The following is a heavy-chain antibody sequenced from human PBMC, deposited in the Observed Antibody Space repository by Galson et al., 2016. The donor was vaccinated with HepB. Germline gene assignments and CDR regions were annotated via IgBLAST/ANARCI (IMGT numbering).Heavy chain of an antibody. V-gene: IGHV5-51*01. CDR1: GYSFPHFW. J-gene: IGHJ4*02. CDR3: VRDGYCSGGSCSSKFFFDY. Sequence: QSGAEVKKPGESLKISCPASGYSFPHFWIGWVRQMPGKGLEWMGVIFPSDSDTTYNPSFEGQVTISADTSSDTVYLQWNSLKASDTAMYYCVRDGYCSGGSCSSKFFFDYWGQGTLVTVSS. D-gene: IGHD2-15*01. CDR2: IFPSDSDT.